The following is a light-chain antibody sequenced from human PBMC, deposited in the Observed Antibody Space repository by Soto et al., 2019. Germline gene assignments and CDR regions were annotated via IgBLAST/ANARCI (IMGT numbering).Light chain of an antibody. V-gene: IGLV2-18*02. CDR1: SSDIGSYNR. J-gene: IGLJ1*01. CDR3: NSFTTSSTYV. Sequence: QSALTQPASVSGSPGQAITISCTGTSSDIGSYNRVSWYQQPPGTAPKLIIYDVSNRPSGVPDRFSGSKSGNTAPLTISGLQAEDEADYYCNSFTTSSTYVFGTGTKLTVL. CDR2: DVS.